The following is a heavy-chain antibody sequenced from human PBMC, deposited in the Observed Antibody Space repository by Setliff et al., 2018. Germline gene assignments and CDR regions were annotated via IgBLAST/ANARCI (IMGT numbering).Heavy chain of an antibody. CDR1: GFTFRTSS. V-gene: IGHV3-21*01. CDR3: ARSPANGGHDAFDI. Sequence: GGSLRLSCAASGFTFRTSSMHWVRQAPGKGLEWVSSISPDSIYIYYADSVKGRLTISRDNAWDSLYLQMNSLGAEDTAVYYCARSPANGGHDAFDIWGRGTMVTVSS. D-gene: IGHD6-25*01. CDR2: ISPDSIYI. J-gene: IGHJ3*02.